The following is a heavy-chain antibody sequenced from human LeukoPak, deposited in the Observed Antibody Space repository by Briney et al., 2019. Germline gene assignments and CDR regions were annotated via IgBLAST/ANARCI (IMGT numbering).Heavy chain of an antibody. D-gene: IGHD6-19*01. J-gene: IGHJ6*03. V-gene: IGHV3-23*01. Sequence: GGSLRLSCAASGFTFSSYGMSWVRQAPGKGLEWVSAISDSGGSTYYADSVKGRFTISRDNSKNTLYLQMNSLRAEDTAVYYCAKDPADSSGWYNNYYYYMDVWGKGTTVTVSS. CDR3: AKDPADSSGWYNNYYYYMDV. CDR1: GFTFSSYG. CDR2: ISDSGGST.